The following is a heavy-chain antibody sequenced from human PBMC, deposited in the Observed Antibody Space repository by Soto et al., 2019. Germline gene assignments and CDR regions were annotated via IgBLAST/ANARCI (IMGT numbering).Heavy chain of an antibody. CDR3: TRSYENNAYYFDH. Sequence: SLRLSCAASGFRFSGSTMHWVRQASGKGLEWVGHITSKPDNYATVYGASAKGRFSISRDDSMNTAFLQMNGLKSEDTAVYYCTRSYENNAYYFDHWGQGTLVTVSS. CDR2: ITSKPDNYAT. V-gene: IGHV3-73*01. CDR1: GFRFSGST. J-gene: IGHJ1*01. D-gene: IGHD3-16*01.